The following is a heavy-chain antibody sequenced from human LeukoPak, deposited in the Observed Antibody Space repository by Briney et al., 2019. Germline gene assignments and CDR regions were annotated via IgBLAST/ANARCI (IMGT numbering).Heavy chain of an antibody. CDR2: IIPIFGTA. Sequence: SVKVSCKDSGGTFSSYAISWVRQAPGQGLEWMGRIIPIFGTANYAQKFQGRVTITTDESTSTAYMELSSLRSEDTAVYYCARDLDSYGTFDYWGQGTLVTVSS. J-gene: IGHJ4*02. V-gene: IGHV1-69*05. CDR1: GGTFSSYA. CDR3: ARDLDSYGTFDY. D-gene: IGHD5-18*01.